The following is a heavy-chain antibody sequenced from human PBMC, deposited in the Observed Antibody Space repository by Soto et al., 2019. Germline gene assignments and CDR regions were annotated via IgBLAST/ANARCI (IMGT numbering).Heavy chain of an antibody. CDR3: ARDATYGDYDY. D-gene: IGHD2-15*01. Sequence: QVQLVESGGGLVKPGGSLRLSCAASGFTFSDYYMSWIRQAPGKGLEWVSYISSSSSYTNYADSVKGRFTISRDNAKNSLYLQMNSLRAEDTAVYYCARDATYGDYDYWGQGTLVTVSS. CDR2: ISSSSSYT. J-gene: IGHJ4*02. CDR1: GFTFSDYY. V-gene: IGHV3-11*06.